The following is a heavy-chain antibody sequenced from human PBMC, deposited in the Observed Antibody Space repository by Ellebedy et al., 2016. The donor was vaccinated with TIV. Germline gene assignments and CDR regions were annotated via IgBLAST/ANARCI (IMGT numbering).Heavy chain of an antibody. CDR1: GYSFTSYW. CDR3: ARFGEIQVVATEDY. V-gene: IGHV5-10-1*01. J-gene: IGHJ4*02. CDR2: IDPSDSYT. D-gene: IGHD5-12*01. Sequence: KVSCKGSGYSFTSYWISWARQMPGKGLEWMGRIDPSDSYTNYSPSFQGHVTISADKSISTAYLQWSSLKASDTAMYYCARFGEIQVVATEDYWGQGTLVTVSS.